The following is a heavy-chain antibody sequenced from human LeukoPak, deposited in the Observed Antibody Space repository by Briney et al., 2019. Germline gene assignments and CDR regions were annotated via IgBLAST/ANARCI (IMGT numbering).Heavy chain of an antibody. J-gene: IGHJ4*02. CDR1: GGSFSGYY. D-gene: IGHD5-12*01. V-gene: IGHV4-34*01. Sequence: SETLSLTCAVYGGSFSGYYWSWIRQPPGKGLEWIGEINHSGSTNYNPSLKSRVTISVDTSKNQFSLKPSSVTAADTAVYYCARGSRGYVSSWGQGTLVTVSS. CDR3: ARGSRGYVSS. CDR2: INHSGST.